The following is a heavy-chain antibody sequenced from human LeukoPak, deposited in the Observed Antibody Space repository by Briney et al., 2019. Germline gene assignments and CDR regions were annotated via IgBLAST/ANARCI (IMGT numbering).Heavy chain of an antibody. Sequence: GASVKVPCKASGYTFTSYGISWVRQAPGQGLEWMGWISAYNGNTNYAQKLQGRVTMTTDTSTSTAYMELRSLRSDDTAVYYCARLAAYYYGSGSYPRHRPRPQGMDVWGQGTTVTVSS. CDR1: GYTFTSYG. CDR3: ARLAAYYYGSGSYPRHRPRPQGMDV. CDR2: ISAYNGNT. J-gene: IGHJ6*02. D-gene: IGHD3-10*01. V-gene: IGHV1-18*01.